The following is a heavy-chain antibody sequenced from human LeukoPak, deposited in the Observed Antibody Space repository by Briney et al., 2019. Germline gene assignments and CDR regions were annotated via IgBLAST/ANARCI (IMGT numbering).Heavy chain of an antibody. V-gene: IGHV1-2*02. CDR2: INPNSGGT. Sequence: GASVKVSCKASVYSFNIYYMHWVRQVPGQRLEWMGYINPNSGGTNYAQNFQGRVTMTRDTSISTVYMELDSLRSDDTAVYYCARDLGVWETYRFSLLSWGQGTLVTVSS. J-gene: IGHJ5*02. D-gene: IGHD3-16*02. CDR3: ARDLGVWETYRFSLLS. CDR1: VYSFNIYY.